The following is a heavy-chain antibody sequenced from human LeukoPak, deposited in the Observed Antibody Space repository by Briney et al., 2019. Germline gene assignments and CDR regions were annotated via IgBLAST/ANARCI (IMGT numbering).Heavy chain of an antibody. V-gene: IGHV3-23*01. Sequence: PGGTLRLSCAVSGFTFSRYAMNWVRQAPGGGLDWVSSVSGNGVNTFYTDSVKGRFTISRDTSKNTIYPQMSGLRVEDTALYYCAKASYFNPYVDSWGRGTLVTVSS. CDR1: GFTFSRYA. D-gene: IGHD1-26*01. CDR3: AKASYFNPYVDS. CDR2: VSGNGVNT. J-gene: IGHJ4*02.